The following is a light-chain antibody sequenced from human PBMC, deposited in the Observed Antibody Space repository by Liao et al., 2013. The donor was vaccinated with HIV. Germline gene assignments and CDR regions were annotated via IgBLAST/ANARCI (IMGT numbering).Light chain of an antibody. CDR1: NIRTKS. V-gene: IGLV3-21*04. Sequence: SYGLTQPPSVSVAPGKTARITCGVNNIRTKSVHWYQQKPGQAPVLVIYYYNARPSGIPERFSGSNSGNTATLTISRVEAGDEADYYCQVWDRSSGHRVFGGGTKLTVL. CDR3: QVWDRSSGHRV. J-gene: IGLJ3*02. CDR2: YYN.